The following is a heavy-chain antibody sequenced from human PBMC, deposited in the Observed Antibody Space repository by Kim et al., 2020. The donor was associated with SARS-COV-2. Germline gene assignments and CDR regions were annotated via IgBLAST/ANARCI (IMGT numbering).Heavy chain of an antibody. CDR1: GGSFSGYY. CDR2: INHSGST. CDR3: ARGSTMVRGVIIQSDY. D-gene: IGHD3-10*01. J-gene: IGHJ4*02. V-gene: IGHV4-34*01. Sequence: SETLSLTCAVYGGSFSGYYWSWIRQPPGKGLEWIGEINHSGSTNYNPSLKSRVTISVDTSKNQFSLKLSSVTAADTAVYYCARGSTMVRGVIIQSDYWGQGTLVTVSS.